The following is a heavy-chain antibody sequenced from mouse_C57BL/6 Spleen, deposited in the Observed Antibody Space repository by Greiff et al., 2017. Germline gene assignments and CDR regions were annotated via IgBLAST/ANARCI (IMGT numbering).Heavy chain of an antibody. CDR2: ISSGGSYP. J-gene: IGHJ4*01. Sequence: EVQLVESGGDLVKPGGSLKLSCAASGFTFSSYGMSWVRQPPDKRLEWVATISSGGSYPYNPDSVKGRITISRDNDKNTLYLQMSSLKSEDTAMYYCASYYGSSHAMDYWGQGTSVTVSS. CDR3: ASYYGSSHAMDY. CDR1: GFTFSSYG. D-gene: IGHD1-1*01. V-gene: IGHV5-6*01.